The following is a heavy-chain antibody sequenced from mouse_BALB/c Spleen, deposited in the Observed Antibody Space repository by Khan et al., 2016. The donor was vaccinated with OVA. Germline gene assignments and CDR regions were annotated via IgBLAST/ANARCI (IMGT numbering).Heavy chain of an antibody. V-gene: IGHV3-2*02. CDR2: ISYSGNT. Sequence: EVELVESGPGLVKPSQSLSLTCTVTGYSITSEYTWNWLRQFPGNKLEWMGFISYSGNTRYNPSLKSRISITRDTSKNHFFLQLNSVTSEDTATYYCARKDYYDYDPFPYWGQGTLVTGSS. D-gene: IGHD2-4*01. CDR1: GYSITSEYT. CDR3: ARKDYYDYDPFPY. J-gene: IGHJ3*01.